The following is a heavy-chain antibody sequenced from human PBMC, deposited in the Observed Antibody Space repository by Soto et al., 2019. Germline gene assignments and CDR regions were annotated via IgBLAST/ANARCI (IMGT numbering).Heavy chain of an antibody. CDR2: ISYDGSNK. Sequence: QVQLVESGGGVVQPGRSLRLSCAASGFTFSSYALHWVRQAPGKGLEWVAVISYDGSNKYYADSVKGRFTISRDNSKNTLYRQMNSLRAEDTAVYYCARDGWFGESPYTQNWFDPWGQGTLVTVSS. D-gene: IGHD3-10*01. J-gene: IGHJ5*02. V-gene: IGHV3-30-3*01. CDR1: GFTFSSYA. CDR3: ARDGWFGESPYTQNWFDP.